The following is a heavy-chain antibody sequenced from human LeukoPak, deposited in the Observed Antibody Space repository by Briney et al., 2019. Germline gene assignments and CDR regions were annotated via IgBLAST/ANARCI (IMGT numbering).Heavy chain of an antibody. CDR1: GFTFSHVW. V-gene: IGHV3-15*01. J-gene: IGHJ4*02. D-gene: IGHD2-8*01. Sequence: KTGGSLRLSCGGSGFTFSHVWMSWVRQGPGKGLEWVGRIRSKTDGETTDYAAPVKGRFTISRDDSEKTVYLEMNSLKTEDTAVYYCTIDTNTDSQYYWGQGALVTVSS. CDR2: IRSKTDGETT. CDR3: TIDTNTDSQYY.